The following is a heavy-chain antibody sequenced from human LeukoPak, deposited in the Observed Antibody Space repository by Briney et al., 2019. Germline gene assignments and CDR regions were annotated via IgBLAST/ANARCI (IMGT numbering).Heavy chain of an antibody. Sequence: GESLEISCKGSGYSFSHYWIGWVRQMPGKGLEWMGLIYPDDSETRYSPSFQGQVTISADKSILTAYLQWSSLKASDTAIYYCAIGNTVFTPYAFDIWGQGTMVTVSS. CDR3: AIGNTVFTPYAFDI. CDR2: IYPDDSET. V-gene: IGHV5-51*01. J-gene: IGHJ3*02. CDR1: GYSFSHYW. D-gene: IGHD3-9*01.